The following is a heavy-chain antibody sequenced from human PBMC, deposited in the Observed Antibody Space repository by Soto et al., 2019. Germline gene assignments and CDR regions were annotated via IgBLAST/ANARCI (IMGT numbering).Heavy chain of an antibody. J-gene: IGHJ6*02. D-gene: IGHD6-6*01. V-gene: IGHV1-58*01. CDR1: GFTFSSSA. CDR2: IVVGSGNT. CDR3: AALSIDARYYYYGMDV. Sequence: SVKVSCKASGFTFSSSAVQWVRQARGQRLEWIGWIVVGSGNTNYAQKFQERVTITRDMSTSTAYMELSSLRSEDTAVYYCAALSIDARYYYYGMDVWGQRTRVTVSS.